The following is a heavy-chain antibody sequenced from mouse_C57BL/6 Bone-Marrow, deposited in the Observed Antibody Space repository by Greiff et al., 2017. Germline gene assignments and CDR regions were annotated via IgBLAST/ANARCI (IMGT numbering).Heavy chain of an antibody. CDR2: IHPNSGST. D-gene: IGHD2-5*01. CDR3: ARNAYYSNWDY. J-gene: IGHJ2*01. Sequence: QVQLKQLGAELVKPGASVKLSCKASGYTFTSYWMHWVKQRPGQGLEWIGMIHPNSGSTNYNEKFKSKATLTVDKSSSTAYMQLSSLTSEDSAVYYCARNAYYSNWDYWGQGTTLTVSS. V-gene: IGHV1-64*01. CDR1: GYTFTSYW.